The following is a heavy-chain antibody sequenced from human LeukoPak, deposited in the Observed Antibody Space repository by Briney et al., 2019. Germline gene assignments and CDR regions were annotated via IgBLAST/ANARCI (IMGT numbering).Heavy chain of an antibody. CDR1: GFTFSSYS. CDR2: ISSSSSYI. V-gene: IGHV3-21*01. CDR3: ARGYSSGWYYFDY. J-gene: IGHJ4*02. Sequence: GGSLRLSCAASGFTFSSYSMNWVRQAPGKGLEWVSSISSSSSYIYYADSVKGRFTISRDNSKNTLYLQMNSLRAEDTAVYYCARGYSSGWYYFDYWGQGTLVTVSS. D-gene: IGHD6-19*01.